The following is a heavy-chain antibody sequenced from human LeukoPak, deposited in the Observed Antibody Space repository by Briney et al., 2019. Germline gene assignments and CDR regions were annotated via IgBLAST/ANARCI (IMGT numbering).Heavy chain of an antibody. CDR3: ARDRSLDY. Sequence: GRSLRLSCAASGFTFSSYAMHWVRQAPGKGLEWVAVISYDGSNKYYADSAKGRFTISRDNSKNTLYLQMNSLRAEDTAVYYCARDRSLDYWGQGTLVTVSS. CDR2: ISYDGSNK. J-gene: IGHJ4*02. D-gene: IGHD2-15*01. CDR1: GFTFSSYA. V-gene: IGHV3-30*04.